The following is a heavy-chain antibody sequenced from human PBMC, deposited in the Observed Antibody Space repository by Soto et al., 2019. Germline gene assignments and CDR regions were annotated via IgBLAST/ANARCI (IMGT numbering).Heavy chain of an antibody. J-gene: IGHJ3*02. CDR3: ARDGQLGAFDI. CDR1: GFTFSSYS. V-gene: IGHV3-21*01. Sequence: LRLSCAASGFTFSSYSMNWVRQAPGKGLEWVSSISSSSSYIYYADSVKGRFTISRDNAKNSLYLQMNSLRAEDTAVYYCARDGQLGAFDIWGQGTMVTVSS. D-gene: IGHD6-13*01. CDR2: ISSSSSYI.